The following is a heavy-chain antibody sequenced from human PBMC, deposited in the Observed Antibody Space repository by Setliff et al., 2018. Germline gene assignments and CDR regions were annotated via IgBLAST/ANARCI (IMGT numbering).Heavy chain of an antibody. CDR1: GGTFSTYA. Sequence: GASVKVSCKASGGTFSTYAIDWVRQAPGQGLEWMGGIIPMFGTTNYARKFQGRVTITADESTITAYMELSSLRSEDTAVYYCARVRDCSGGICHRGFHHYMDVWDKGTTVTVSS. CDR2: IIPMFGTT. J-gene: IGHJ6*03. D-gene: IGHD2-15*01. V-gene: IGHV1-69*13. CDR3: ARVRDCSGGICHRGFHHYMDV.